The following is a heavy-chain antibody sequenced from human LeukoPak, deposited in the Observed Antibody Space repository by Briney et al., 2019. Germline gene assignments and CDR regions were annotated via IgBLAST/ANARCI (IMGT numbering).Heavy chain of an antibody. CDR1: GFTFSSHA. CDR2: ISYDGSNK. D-gene: IGHD6-19*01. Sequence: PGRSLRLSCAASGFTFSSHAMHWVRQAPGKGLEWVAVISYDGSNKYYADSVKGRFTISRDNSKNTLYLQMNSLRAEDTAVYYCARGKPWWQWLVPGGWSDPWGQGTLVTVSS. CDR3: ARGKPWWQWLVPGGWSDP. V-gene: IGHV3-30-3*01. J-gene: IGHJ5*02.